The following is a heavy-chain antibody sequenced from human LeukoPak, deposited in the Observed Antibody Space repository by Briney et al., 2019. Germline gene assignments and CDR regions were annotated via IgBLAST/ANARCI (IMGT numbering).Heavy chain of an antibody. Sequence: SETLSLTCTVSGGSISSYYWSWIRQPAGKGLEWIGRIYTSGSTNYNPSLKSRVTISVDTSKNQFSLKLSSVTAADTAVYYCARERGIVVGLYYFDYWGQGTLATVSS. CDR2: IYTSGST. CDR1: GGSISSYY. CDR3: ARERGIVVGLYYFDY. V-gene: IGHV4-4*07. J-gene: IGHJ4*02. D-gene: IGHD3-22*01.